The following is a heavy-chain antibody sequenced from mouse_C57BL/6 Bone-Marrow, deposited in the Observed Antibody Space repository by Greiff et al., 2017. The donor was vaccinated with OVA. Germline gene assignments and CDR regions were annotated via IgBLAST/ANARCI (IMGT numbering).Heavy chain of an antibody. D-gene: IGHD1-1*01. Sequence: QVQLQQSGAELVKPGASVKISCKASGYAFSSYWMNWVKQRPGKGLEWIGQIYPGDGDTNYNGKFKGKATLTADKSSSTAYMQLSSLTSEDSAVYFGARSRTFTTVVATPAMDYWGQGTSVTVSS. J-gene: IGHJ4*01. CDR2: IYPGDGDT. CDR1: GYAFSSYW. CDR3: ARSRTFTTVVATPAMDY. V-gene: IGHV1-80*01.